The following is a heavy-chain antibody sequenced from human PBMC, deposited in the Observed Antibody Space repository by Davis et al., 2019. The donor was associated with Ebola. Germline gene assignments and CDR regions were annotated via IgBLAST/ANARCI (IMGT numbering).Heavy chain of an antibody. CDR1: GYSFTDDG. V-gene: IGHV1-18*01. CDR2: FSTYNGNT. CDR3: ARDVEVVGIAAGSYLYYYYSMDV. Sequence: AASVKVSCKASGYSFTDDGISWVRQAPGQGLEWMGWFSTYNGNTNYAQKVQGRITMTTDTSTSTAYMELRSLRSDDTARYYCARDVEVVGIAAGSYLYYYYSMDVWGQGTTVTVSS. D-gene: IGHD3-10*01. J-gene: IGHJ6*02.